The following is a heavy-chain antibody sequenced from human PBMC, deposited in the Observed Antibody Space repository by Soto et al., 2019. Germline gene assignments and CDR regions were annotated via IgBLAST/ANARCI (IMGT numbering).Heavy chain of an antibody. Sequence: PGGSLRLSCAASGFTFSSYAMSWVRQAPGKGLEWVSAISGSGGSTYYADSVKGRFTISRDNSKNTLYLQMNSLRAEDTAVYYCAKGDTVTTWSDYYYGMDVWGQGTTVTVSS. D-gene: IGHD4-17*01. CDR2: ISGSGGST. CDR3: AKGDTVTTWSDYYYGMDV. J-gene: IGHJ6*02. V-gene: IGHV3-23*01. CDR1: GFTFSSYA.